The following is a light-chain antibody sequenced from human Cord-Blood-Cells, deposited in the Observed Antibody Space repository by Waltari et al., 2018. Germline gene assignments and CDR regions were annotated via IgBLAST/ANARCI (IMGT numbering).Light chain of an antibody. Sequence: QSALTQPPSASGSPGQSVTISCTGTSSDVGGYNYVPWYQQHPDKAPKHMIYEVSKRPSGVPDRFSGSKSGNTASLTVSGRQAEDEADYYCSSYAGSNKLVVFGGGTKLTVL. V-gene: IGLV2-8*01. CDR3: SSYAGSNKLVV. J-gene: IGLJ2*01. CDR2: EVS. CDR1: SSDVGGYNY.